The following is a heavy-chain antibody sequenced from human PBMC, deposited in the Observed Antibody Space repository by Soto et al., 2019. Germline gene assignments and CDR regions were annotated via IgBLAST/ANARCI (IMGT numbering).Heavy chain of an antibody. CDR3: AKGDYSNYPQGFDY. CDR2: ISWNSGSI. CDR1: GFTFDDYA. J-gene: IGHJ4*02. V-gene: IGHV3-9*01. Sequence: EVQLVESGGGLVQPGRSLRLSCAASGFTFDDYAMHWVRQAPGKGLEWVSGISWNSGSIGYADSVKGRFTISRDNAKNSLYLQMNSLRAEDTALYYCAKGDYSNYPQGFDYWGQGTLVTVSS. D-gene: IGHD4-4*01.